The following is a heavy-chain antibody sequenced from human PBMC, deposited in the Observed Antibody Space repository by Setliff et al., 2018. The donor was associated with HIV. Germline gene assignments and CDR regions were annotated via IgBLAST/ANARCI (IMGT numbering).Heavy chain of an antibody. CDR2: VYHGGTT. D-gene: IGHD3-3*01. CDR3: ARDRALRFSQSPSSHYFDY. CDR1: GYSISSGYF. J-gene: IGHJ4*03. Sequence: KASETLSLTCAVSGYSISSGYFWGWIRQFPGTGLQWIGRVYHGGTTNYNPTLRSRVTISTDASKNQFSLKLKSVSAADTAVYFCARDRALRFSQSPSSHYFDYWGQGTLVTVSS. V-gene: IGHV4-38-2*01.